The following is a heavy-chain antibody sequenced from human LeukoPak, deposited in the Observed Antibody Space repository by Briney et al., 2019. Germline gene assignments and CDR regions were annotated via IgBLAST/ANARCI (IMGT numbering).Heavy chain of an antibody. CDR1: GFTFSSYS. CDR2: ISSSSSYI. V-gene: IGHV3-21*01. Sequence: GGSLRLSCAASGFTFSSYSMNWVRQAPGKGLEWVSSISSSSSYIYYADSVKGRFTISRDNSKNTLYLQMNSLRAEDTAVYYCAKDGSIAVAGYFDYWGQGTLVTVSS. J-gene: IGHJ4*02. CDR3: AKDGSIAVAGYFDY. D-gene: IGHD6-19*01.